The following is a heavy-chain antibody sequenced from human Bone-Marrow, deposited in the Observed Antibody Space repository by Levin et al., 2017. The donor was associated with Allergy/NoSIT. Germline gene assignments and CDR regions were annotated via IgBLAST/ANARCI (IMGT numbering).Heavy chain of an antibody. CDR2: INTKTGSP. J-gene: IGHJ3*01. CDR3: VRQDNDEATTAFDV. D-gene: IGHD1-14*01. Sequence: ASVKVSCKASGYMLTIYPINWVRQAPGQGPEWMGWINTKTGSPTYAQGFTGRFIFSSDTSVSTTYLQIRSLKTEDSAVYYCVRQDNDEATTAFDVWGQGTRVTVSS. V-gene: IGHV7-4-1*01. CDR1: GYMLTIYP.